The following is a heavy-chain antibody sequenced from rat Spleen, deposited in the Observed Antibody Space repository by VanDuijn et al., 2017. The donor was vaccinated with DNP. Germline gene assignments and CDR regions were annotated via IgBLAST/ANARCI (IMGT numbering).Heavy chain of an antibody. V-gene: IGHV5-22*01. D-gene: IGHD4-3*01. J-gene: IGHJ2*01. CDR2: IGSDGYAP. CDR1: GFTFSDYN. CDR3: IRWNSGHFDY. Sequence: EVQLVESGGGLVQAGRSLKLSCAASGFTFSDYNMAWVRQPPTKGLEWVAYIGSDGYAPYHGASVKGRFAIRRDNAKSTLYLQMNSLRSDDKATYYWIRWNSGHFDYGGQGVMVTGSS.